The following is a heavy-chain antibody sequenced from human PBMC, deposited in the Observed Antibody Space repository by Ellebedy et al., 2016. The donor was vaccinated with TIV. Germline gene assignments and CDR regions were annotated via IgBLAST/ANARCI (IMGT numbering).Heavy chain of an antibody. J-gene: IGHJ4*02. CDR1: GFTISDYY. V-gene: IGHV3-72*01. CDR2: IRRKASGGTT. Sequence: PGGSLRLSCAASGFTISDYYMDWVRQAPGKGLEWVGFIRRKASGGTTEYAASVKGRFTISRDDSNNLLYLQMNSLNTEDTAIYYCARVVGSGFDFDYWGQGTLLTVSS. D-gene: IGHD5-12*01. CDR3: ARVVGSGFDFDY.